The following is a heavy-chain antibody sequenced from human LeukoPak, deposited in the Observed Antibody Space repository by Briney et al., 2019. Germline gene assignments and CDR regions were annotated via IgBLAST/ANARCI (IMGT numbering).Heavy chain of an antibody. J-gene: IGHJ4*02. D-gene: IGHD3-3*01. CDR2: IYYSGST. V-gene: IGHV4-39*07. CDR3: AGDFWSGYPVDY. Sequence: PSETLSLTCTVSGGSISSSSYYWGWIRQPPGKGLEWIGSIYYSGSTYYNPSLKSRVTISVDTSKNQFSLKLSSVTAADTAVYYCAGDFWSGYPVDYWGQGTLVTVSS. CDR1: GGSISSSSYY.